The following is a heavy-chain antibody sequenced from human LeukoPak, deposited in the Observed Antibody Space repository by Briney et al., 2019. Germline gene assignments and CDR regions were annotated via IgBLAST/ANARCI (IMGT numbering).Heavy chain of an antibody. CDR1: GFTFEDYT. V-gene: IGHV3-43*01. D-gene: IGHD6-13*01. Sequence: PGGSLRLSCAASGFTFEDYTMHWVRQAPGKGLEWVSLISWDGARTNYADSLKGRFAISRDNSKNSLYLQMNSLRTEDTALYFCAKGSSSWPSLFEYWGQGTLVTVSS. CDR2: ISWDGART. CDR3: AKGSSSWPSLFEY. J-gene: IGHJ4*02.